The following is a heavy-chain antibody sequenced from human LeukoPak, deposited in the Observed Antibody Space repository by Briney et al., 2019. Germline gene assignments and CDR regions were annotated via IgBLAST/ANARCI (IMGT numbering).Heavy chain of an antibody. D-gene: IGHD1-26*01. CDR2: INHSGST. J-gene: IGHJ5*02. CDR1: GGSFSGYC. CDR3: ARGITGSYSNNWFDP. Sequence: QPSETLSLTCAVYGGSFSGYCWSWIRQPPGKGLEWIGEINHSGSTNYNPSLKSRVTISVDTSKNQFSLKLSSVTAADTAVYYCARGITGSYSNNWFDPWGQGTLVTVSS. V-gene: IGHV4-34*01.